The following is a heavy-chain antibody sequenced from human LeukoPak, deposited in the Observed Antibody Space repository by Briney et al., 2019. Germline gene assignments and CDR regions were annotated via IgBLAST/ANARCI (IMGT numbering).Heavy chain of an antibody. CDR3: ARHLYYYDSSGYYSPYYFDY. V-gene: IGHV4-34*01. Sequence: KTSETLSLTCAVYGGSFSGYYWSWIRQPPGKGLEWIGEINHSGSTNYNPSLKSRVTMSVDTSKNQFSLKLSSVTAADTAVYYCARHLYYYDSSGYYSPYYFDYWGQGTLVTVSS. CDR1: GGSFSGYY. D-gene: IGHD3-22*01. J-gene: IGHJ4*02. CDR2: INHSGST.